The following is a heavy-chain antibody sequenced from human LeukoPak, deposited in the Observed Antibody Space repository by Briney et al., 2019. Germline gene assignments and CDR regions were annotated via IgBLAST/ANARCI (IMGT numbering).Heavy chain of an antibody. Sequence: GGSLRLSCAASGFTFDDYGMSWVRQAPGKGLEWVSGINWNGGSTGYADSVKGRFTISRDNAKNSLYLQMNSLRAEDTALYYCARNPNYYDSSGYYSYYYYMDVWGKGTTVTVSS. CDR3: ARNPNYYDSSGYYSYYYYMDV. CDR1: GFTFDDYG. J-gene: IGHJ6*03. V-gene: IGHV3-20*04. D-gene: IGHD3-22*01. CDR2: INWNGGST.